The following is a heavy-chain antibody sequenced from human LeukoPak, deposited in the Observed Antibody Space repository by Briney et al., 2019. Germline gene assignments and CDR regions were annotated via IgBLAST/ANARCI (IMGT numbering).Heavy chain of an antibody. V-gene: IGHV4-59*01. CDR3: ATSLKFGVVSD. CDR2: IYYSGST. J-gene: IGHJ4*02. D-gene: IGHD3-3*01. Sequence: SETLSLTCIVSGGSISSNYWNWIRQPPGKGLEWIGNIYYSGSTYYNPSLMGRVTISVDRSRNQFSLNLTSSTAADTAVYYCATSLKFGVVSDWGQGTLVTVSS. CDR1: GGSISSNY.